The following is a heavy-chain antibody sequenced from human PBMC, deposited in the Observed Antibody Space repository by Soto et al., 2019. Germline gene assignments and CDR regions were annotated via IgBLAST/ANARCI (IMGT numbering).Heavy chain of an antibody. CDR1: GFTFDDYA. D-gene: IGHD6-6*01. J-gene: IGHJ4*02. CDR2: ISWNSGSI. V-gene: IGHV3-9*01. CDR3: AKDAFYSSSHYFDS. Sequence: EVQLVESGGGLVQPGRSLRLSCAASGFTFDDYAMHWVRQAPGKGLEWVSGISWNSGSIGYADSVKGRFTISRDNAKNSLYLQMNSLRAEDTALYYCAKDAFYSSSHYFDSWGQGSLVTVSS.